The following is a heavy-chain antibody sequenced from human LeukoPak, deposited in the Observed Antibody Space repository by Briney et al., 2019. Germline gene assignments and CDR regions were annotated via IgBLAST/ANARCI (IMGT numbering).Heavy chain of an antibody. Sequence: GGSLRLSCAASGFTFSSYWMHWARQAPGKGLVGVSRINSDGSSTSYADSVKGRFTISRDNAKNTLYLQMNSLRAEDTAVYYCARGNVVSPPDYWGQGTLVTVSS. D-gene: IGHD2-8*01. CDR1: GFTFSSYW. CDR2: INSDGSST. V-gene: IGHV3-74*01. J-gene: IGHJ4*02. CDR3: ARGNVVSPPDY.